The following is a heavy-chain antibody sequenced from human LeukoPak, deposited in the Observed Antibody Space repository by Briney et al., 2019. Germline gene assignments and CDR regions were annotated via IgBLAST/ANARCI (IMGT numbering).Heavy chain of an antibody. D-gene: IGHD4-17*01. CDR3: AKEHPYGY. CDR1: GFTFDEYA. V-gene: IGHV3-9*01. Sequence: GRSLRLSCAASGFTFDEYAMHWVRQAPGKGLEWVSGISWNSGSIGYADSVKGRFTISRDNAKNSLYLQMNSLRAEDTALYYCAKEHPYGYWGQGTLVTVSS. CDR2: ISWNSGSI. J-gene: IGHJ4*02.